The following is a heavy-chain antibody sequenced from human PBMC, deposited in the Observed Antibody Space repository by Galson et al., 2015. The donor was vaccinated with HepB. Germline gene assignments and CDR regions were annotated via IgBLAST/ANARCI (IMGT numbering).Heavy chain of an antibody. CDR2: ISCSGATT. CDR3: AKEPPYCGGDCFAVVDV. V-gene: IGHV3-23*01. CDR1: GFTFSPYA. J-gene: IGHJ1*01. Sequence: SLRLSCAASGFTFSPYAITWVRQAPGKGLEWVAVISCSGATTFYADSVKGRFIIYRDNSKNTVYLQMNSLRADDTAIYYCAKEPPYCGGDCFAVVDVWGQRTLVSVSS. D-gene: IGHD2-21*02.